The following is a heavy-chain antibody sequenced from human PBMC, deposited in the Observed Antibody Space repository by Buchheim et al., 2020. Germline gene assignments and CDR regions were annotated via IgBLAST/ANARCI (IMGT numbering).Heavy chain of an antibody. V-gene: IGHV3-23*01. CDR3: AKKTFYYYDSSGYYYYGY. CDR2: ISGSGGST. Sequence: EVQLLESGGGLVQPGGSLRLSCAASGFTFSSYAMSWARQAPGKGLEWVSAISGSGGSTYYADSVKGRFTISRDNSKNTLYLQMNSLRAEDTAVYYCAKKTFYYYDSSGYYYYGYWGQGTL. J-gene: IGHJ4*02. D-gene: IGHD3-22*01. CDR1: GFTFSSYA.